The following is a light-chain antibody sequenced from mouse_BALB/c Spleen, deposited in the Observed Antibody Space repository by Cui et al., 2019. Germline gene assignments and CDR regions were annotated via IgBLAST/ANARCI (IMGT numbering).Light chain of an antibody. CDR1: TNIYGD. V-gene: IGKV17-127*01. CDR3: LQGDNTPYT. J-gene: IGKJ2*01. CDR2: GAN. Sequence: TTDTQSPASLSVATGEKVTIRCITSTNIYGDLNWYQRKPGEPPKLLISGANTLRHGIPSRFSSSGYGTDFFFKIGNTLSEDVADYYCLQGDNTPYTFGGGTKLEIK.